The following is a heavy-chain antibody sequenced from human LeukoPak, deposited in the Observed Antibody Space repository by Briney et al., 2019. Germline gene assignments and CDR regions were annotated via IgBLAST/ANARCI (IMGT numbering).Heavy chain of an antibody. V-gene: IGHV1-18*01. CDR3: ARTPGMVVVKTFYCMDV. J-gene: IGHJ6*02. CDR1: GYSFVSYG. D-gene: IGHD3-22*01. CDR2: IGTYKGNT. Sequence: ASVKVSCKASGYSFVSYGINWVRQAPGQGLEWMGWIGTYKGNTNYAQMFQGRVTMTTDTSTSTAYMELKNLRSDDTAVYYCARTPGMVVVKTFYCMDVWGQGTTVTVSS.